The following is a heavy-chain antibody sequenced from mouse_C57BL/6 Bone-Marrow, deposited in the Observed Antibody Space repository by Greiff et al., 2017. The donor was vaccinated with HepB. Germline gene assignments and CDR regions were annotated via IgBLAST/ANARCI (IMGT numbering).Heavy chain of an antibody. Sequence: DVKLVESGTVLARPGASVKMSCKTSGYTFTSYWMHWVKQRPGQGLEWIGAIYPGNSDTSYNQKFKGKAKLTAVTSASTAYMELSSLTNEDSAVYYCTRLLSNTGYYFDYWGQGTTLTVSS. CDR1: GYTFTSYW. J-gene: IGHJ2*01. CDR2: IYPGNSDT. V-gene: IGHV1-5*01. D-gene: IGHD2-1*01. CDR3: TRLLSNTGYYFDY.